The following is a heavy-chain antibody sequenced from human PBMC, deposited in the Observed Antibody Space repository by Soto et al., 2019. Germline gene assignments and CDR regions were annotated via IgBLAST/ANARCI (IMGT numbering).Heavy chain of an antibody. CDR3: AREVESSGYLGHDAFDI. J-gene: IGHJ3*02. CDR1: GGTFSSYA. Sequence: ASVKVSCKASGGTFSSYAISWVRQAPGQGLEWMGGIIPIFGTANYAQKFQGRVTITADESTSTAYMELSSLRSEDTAVYYCAREVESSGYLGHDAFDIWGQGTMVTVSS. CDR2: IIPIFGTA. V-gene: IGHV1-69*13. D-gene: IGHD3-22*01.